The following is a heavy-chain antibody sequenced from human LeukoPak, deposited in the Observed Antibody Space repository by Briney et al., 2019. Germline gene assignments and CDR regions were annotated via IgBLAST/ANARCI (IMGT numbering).Heavy chain of an antibody. CDR3: ATNPLLMWFGVYAFDV. J-gene: IGHJ3*01. CDR1: GYTFSGYY. D-gene: IGHD3-10*01. Sequence: ASVKVSCKASGYTFSGYYMHWMRQAPGQGLEWMGSINPKNGGTNYALKFQGRVTMTLDTSISTAHMELTRLKSDDTAVYYCATNPLLMWFGVYAFDVWGQGTMVTVSS. CDR2: INPKNGGT. V-gene: IGHV1-2*02.